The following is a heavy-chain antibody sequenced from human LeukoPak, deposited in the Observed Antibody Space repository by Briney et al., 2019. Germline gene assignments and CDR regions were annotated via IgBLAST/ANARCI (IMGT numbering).Heavy chain of an antibody. J-gene: IGHJ4*02. CDR2: ISSRSSTI. V-gene: IGHV3-48*02. CDR3: ARPTNWWGYFDY. Sequence: QPGGSLRLSCAASGFTFSSVSMNWVRQAPGKGLEWVSYISSRSSTIYYADSVKVRFTISRDNAKNSLYLQMNSLRDEDTAVYYCARPTNWWGYFDYWGQGTLVTVSS. D-gene: IGHD2-8*02. CDR1: GFTFSSVS.